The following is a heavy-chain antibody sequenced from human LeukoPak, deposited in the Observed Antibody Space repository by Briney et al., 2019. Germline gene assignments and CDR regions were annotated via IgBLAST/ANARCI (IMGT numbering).Heavy chain of an antibody. CDR2: IKSKTAGGTT. CDR1: GLSVSDAW. V-gene: IGHV3-15*01. J-gene: IGHJ4*02. CDR3: TGPPD. Sequence: GGSLRLSCAASGLSVSDAWMSWVRQAPGKGLEWVGRIKSKTAGGTTDYVASVKGRFTISRDDSKNTLYLQMNSLKTEDTVVYYCTGPPDWGQGTLVTVSS.